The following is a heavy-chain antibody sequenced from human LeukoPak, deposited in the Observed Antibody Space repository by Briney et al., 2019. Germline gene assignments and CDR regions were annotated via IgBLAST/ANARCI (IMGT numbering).Heavy chain of an antibody. J-gene: IGHJ4*02. CDR2: IYSGGST. CDR1: GFTVSSNY. Sequence: PGGSLRLSRAASGFTVSSNYMSWVRQAPGKGLEWVSVIYSGGSTYYADSVKGGLSLYRDTSQNTLYLQMNGLRAEDTAVYYCARVSYSGSYYFEYWGQGTLVTVSS. CDR3: ARVSYSGSYYFEY. V-gene: IGHV3-66*01. D-gene: IGHD1-26*01.